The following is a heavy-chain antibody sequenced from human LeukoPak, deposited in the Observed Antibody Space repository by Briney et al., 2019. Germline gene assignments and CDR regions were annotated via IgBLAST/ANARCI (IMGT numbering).Heavy chain of an antibody. J-gene: IGHJ4*02. CDR2: INPSGGST. V-gene: IGHV1-46*01. CDR1: GYTFTSYG. CDR3: SAGTAPDY. Sequence: ASVKVSCKASGYTFTSYGISWVRQAPGQGLEWMGIINPSGGSTSYAQKFQGRVTMTRDTSTSTVYMELSSLRSEDTAVYYCSAGTAPDYWGQGTLVTVSS. D-gene: IGHD5-18*01.